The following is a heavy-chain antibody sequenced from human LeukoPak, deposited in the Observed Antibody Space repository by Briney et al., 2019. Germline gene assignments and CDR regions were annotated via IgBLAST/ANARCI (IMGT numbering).Heavy chain of an antibody. CDR3: AKQLGYCSDGSCYFPY. CDR1: GFTFRNYG. D-gene: IGHD2-15*01. Sequence: PGGSLRLSCAASGFTFRNYGMNWVRQAPGKGLEWVTIIWYDGSNKYYADSVQGRFTISRDNSKSTLCLQMNSLRAEDTAVYYCAKQLGYCSDGSCYFPYWGQGTLVTVSS. J-gene: IGHJ4*02. CDR2: IWYDGSNK. V-gene: IGHV3-33*06.